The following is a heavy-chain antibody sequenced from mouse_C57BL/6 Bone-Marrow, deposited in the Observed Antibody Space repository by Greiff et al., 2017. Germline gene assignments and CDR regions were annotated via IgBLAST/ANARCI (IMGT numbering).Heavy chain of an antibody. V-gene: IGHV1-50*01. CDR1: GYTFTSYW. J-gene: IGHJ2*01. CDR2: IDPSDSYT. CDR3: ARGGPYY. Sequence: QVHVKQPGAELVKPGASVKLSCKASGYTFTSYWMQWVKQRPGQGLAWIGEIDPSDSYTNYNQKFKGKATLTVDTSSSTAYMQLSSLTSEDSAVYYCARGGPYYWGQGTTLTVSS.